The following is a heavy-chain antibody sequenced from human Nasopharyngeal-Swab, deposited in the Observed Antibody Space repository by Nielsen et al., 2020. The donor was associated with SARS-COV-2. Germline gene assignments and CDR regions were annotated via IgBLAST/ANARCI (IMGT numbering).Heavy chain of an antibody. CDR2: IYTSGST. V-gene: IGHV4-61*02. Sequence: SETLSLTCTVSGGSISSGSYYWSWIRQPAGKGLEWIGRIYTSGSTNYNPSLKSRVTISVDTSKNQFSLKLSSVTAADTAVYYCARRNIVVVVAATRSWFDPWGQGTLVTVSS. D-gene: IGHD2-15*01. J-gene: IGHJ5*02. CDR3: ARRNIVVVVAATRSWFDP. CDR1: GGSISSGSYY.